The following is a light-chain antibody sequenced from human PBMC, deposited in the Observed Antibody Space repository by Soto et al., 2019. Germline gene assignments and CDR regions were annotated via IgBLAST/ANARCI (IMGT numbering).Light chain of an antibody. CDR2: GAS. V-gene: IGKV3-20*01. J-gene: IGKJ1*01. CDR3: QQYGSWT. Sequence: PGERATLSCRASQSVSSSYLAWYQQKPGQAPRLLIYGASSRATGIPDRFSGSGSGTDFTLTISRLEPEDFAVYYCQQYGSWTFGQGSKVDIK. CDR1: QSVSSSY.